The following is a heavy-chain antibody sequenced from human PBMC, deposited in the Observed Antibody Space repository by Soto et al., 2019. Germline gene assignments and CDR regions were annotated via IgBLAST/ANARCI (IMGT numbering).Heavy chain of an antibody. CDR1: EFTFSNYA. Sequence: PGGSLRLSCAASEFTFSNYAMSWVRQAPGNGLEWVSSISDSGGTTYYADSVKGRFTISRDNSKNTLYLQMNSLRAEDTAVYYCATLPRYCSGGSCPADYWGQGTLVTVSS. J-gene: IGHJ4*02. D-gene: IGHD2-15*01. V-gene: IGHV3-23*01. CDR3: ATLPRYCSGGSCPADY. CDR2: ISDSGGTT.